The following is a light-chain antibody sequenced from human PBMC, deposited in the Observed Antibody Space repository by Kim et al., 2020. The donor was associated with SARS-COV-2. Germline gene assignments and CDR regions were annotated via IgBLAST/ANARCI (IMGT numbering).Light chain of an antibody. Sequence: ASVGNRVTSTCRARQSISNNLAWYQQKPGKAPKVLSYKASSLESGVPSRFSGSGSGTEFTLTISSLQPDDFATYYCQHYNGYPLTFGGETKVDIK. CDR2: KAS. CDR1: QSISNN. CDR3: QHYNGYPLT. J-gene: IGKJ4*01. V-gene: IGKV1-5*03.